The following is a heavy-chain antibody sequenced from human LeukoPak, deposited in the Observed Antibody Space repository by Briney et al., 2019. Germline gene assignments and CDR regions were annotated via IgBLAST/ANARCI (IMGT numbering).Heavy chain of an antibody. CDR3: ASGKVNHLGALDY. V-gene: IGHV3-23*01. J-gene: IGHJ4*02. D-gene: IGHD1-26*01. Sequence: GGSLRLSCAASGFAFSSYAMSWVRQTPGKGLEWVSTVNAPGVETYYADSVKGRFIISRDNSKNTFYLEMDSLRADDTAIYYCASGKVNHLGALDYWGQGTLITVSS. CDR1: GFAFSSYA. CDR2: VNAPGVET.